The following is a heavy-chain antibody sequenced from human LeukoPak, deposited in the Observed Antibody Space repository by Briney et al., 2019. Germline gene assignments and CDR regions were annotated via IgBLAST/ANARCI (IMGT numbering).Heavy chain of an antibody. V-gene: IGHV3-23*01. D-gene: IGHD5-18*01. J-gene: IGHJ4*02. CDR1: GFTFSSYA. CDR2: ISGSGGST. Sequence: GGSLRLSCAAPGFTFSSYAMSWVRQAPGKGLEWVSAISGSGGSTYYADSVKGRFTISRDNSKNTLYLQMSSLRAEDTAVYYCAKDREDTAMVDDWGQGTLVTVSS. CDR3: AKDREDTAMVDD.